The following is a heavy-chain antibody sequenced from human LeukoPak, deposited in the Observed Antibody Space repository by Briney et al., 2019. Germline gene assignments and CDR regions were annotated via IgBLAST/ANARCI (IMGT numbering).Heavy chain of an antibody. CDR2: INPNSGDT. CDR3: ARDRSNNDY. D-gene: IGHD4-11*01. CDR1: GYTFTDYY. V-gene: IGHV1-2*06. J-gene: IGHJ4*02. Sequence: ASVKVSCKASGYTFTDYYIHWVRQAPGQGLEWMGRINPNSGDTDYAQKFQGRVTMTRDTSISTAYMELSRLRSDDTAMYYCARDRSNNDYWGQGTLVTVSS.